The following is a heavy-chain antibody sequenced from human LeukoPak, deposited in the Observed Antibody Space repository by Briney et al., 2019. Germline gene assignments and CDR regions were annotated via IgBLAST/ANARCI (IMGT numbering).Heavy chain of an antibody. CDR1: GCTFSSYA. J-gene: IGHJ4*02. D-gene: IGHD3-22*01. V-gene: IGHV3-23*01. CDR3: AKNGGRYYDSSGYSSY. CDR2: ISGSGGST. Sequence: GGSLRLSCAASGCTFSSYAMSWVRQAPGKGLEWVSAISGSGGSTYYADSVKGRFTISRDNSKNTLYLQMNSLRAEDTAVYYCAKNGGRYYDSSGYSSYWGQGTLVTVSS.